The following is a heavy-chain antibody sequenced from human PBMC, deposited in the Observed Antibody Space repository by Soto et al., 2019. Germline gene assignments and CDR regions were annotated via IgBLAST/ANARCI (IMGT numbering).Heavy chain of an antibody. CDR1: GFTFSSYG. V-gene: IGHV3-30*18. D-gene: IGHD2-2*01. J-gene: IGHJ6*03. CDR2: ISYDGSNK. Sequence: GGSLRLSCAASGFTFSSYGMHWVRQAPGKGLEWVAVISYDGSNKYYADSVKGRFTISRDNSKNTLYLQMNSLRAEDTAVYYCAKEGSSTSWGYYMDVWGKGTTVTVSS. CDR3: AKEGSSTSWGYYMDV.